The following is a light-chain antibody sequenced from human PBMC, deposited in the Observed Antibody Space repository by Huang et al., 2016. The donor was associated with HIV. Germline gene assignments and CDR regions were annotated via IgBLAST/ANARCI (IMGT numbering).Light chain of an antibody. CDR1: QDIKNY. CDR3: PKDDSVPRT. J-gene: IGKJ1*01. CDR2: AAS. V-gene: IGKV1-27*01. Sequence: DIQMTQYPSSLSASVGDRVTITCRASQDIKNYLAWYQQKAGQVPKLLIYAASSLQSGVPSRFRGSGSGKEFTLSIISLQAEDGAIYYCPKDDSVPRTFGQGTKVDIK.